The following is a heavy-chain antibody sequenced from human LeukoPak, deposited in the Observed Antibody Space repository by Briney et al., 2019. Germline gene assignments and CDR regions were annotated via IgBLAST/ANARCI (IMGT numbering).Heavy chain of an antibody. J-gene: IGHJ4*02. CDR3: ARASYYDFWS. CDR2: IYHSGST. CDR1: GGSISSGGYS. Sequence: SETLSLTCAVSGGSISSGGYSWSWIRQPPGKGLEWIGYIYHSGSTYYNPSLKSRVTISVDRSKNQFSLKLSSVTAADTAVYYCARASYYDFWSWGQGTLVTVSS. D-gene: IGHD3-3*01. V-gene: IGHV4-30-2*01.